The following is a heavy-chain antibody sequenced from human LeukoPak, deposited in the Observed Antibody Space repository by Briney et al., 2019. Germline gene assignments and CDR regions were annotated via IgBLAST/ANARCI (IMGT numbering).Heavy chain of an antibody. CDR1: SGSLSDKY. CDR2: INPSGRT. V-gene: IGHV4-34*01. J-gene: IGHJ4*02. D-gene: IGHD5-12*01. Sequence: KPSETLSLTCGVYSGSLSDKYWSWIRQPPGKGLKWIGEINPSGRTNYSPSLKSRVTMSIDTSKNQFSLKLSSVTAADTAVYYCARLSGYHFDYWGQGALVTVSS. CDR3: ARLSGYHFDY.